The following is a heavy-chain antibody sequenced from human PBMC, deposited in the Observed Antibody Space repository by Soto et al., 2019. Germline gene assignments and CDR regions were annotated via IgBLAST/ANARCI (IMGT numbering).Heavy chain of an antibody. CDR2: ISRSSNVI. Sequence: EVQLLESGGDLVQPGGSLRLSCAASGFDFSNYAVTWVRQAQGKGLEWVSSISRSSNVIYYADSVKGRFIISSDNSKNTLYLQMNRLRAEDTARYYCAKDPNGDYIGAFDDWGQGTLVTVSS. D-gene: IGHD4-17*01. CDR1: GFDFSNYA. J-gene: IGHJ4*02. V-gene: IGHV3-23*01. CDR3: AKDPNGDYIGAFDD.